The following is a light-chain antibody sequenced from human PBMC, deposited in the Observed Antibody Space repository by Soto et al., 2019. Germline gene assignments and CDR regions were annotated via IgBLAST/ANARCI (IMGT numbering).Light chain of an antibody. CDR1: SSDVGGYKY. V-gene: IGLV2-14*01. J-gene: IGLJ1*01. Sequence: QSVLTQPASVSGPPGQSIAISCTGTSSDVGGYKYVSWYQQHPAKVPKLMIYDVSNRPSGVSDRFSGSKSGNTASLTISGLQAEDEADYYCYSYTTSGTYVFGTGTKVTV. CDR2: DVS. CDR3: YSYTTSGTYV.